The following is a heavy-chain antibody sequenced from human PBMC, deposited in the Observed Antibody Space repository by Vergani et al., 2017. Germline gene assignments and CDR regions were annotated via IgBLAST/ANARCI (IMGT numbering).Heavy chain of an antibody. D-gene: IGHD1-26*01. CDR1: GDSISSGNYY. CDR2: IYSSGST. Sequence: QVQLQESGPGLLKPSQTLSLTCSVAGDSISSGNYYWNCIRQPAGKGLEWMGRIYSSGSTSYNPSIKSRITMSLDTSKNQFSLSLSSVTAADTAVYYCARGTFLHAFDNWGQGTVVTVSS. J-gene: IGHJ3*02. V-gene: IGHV4-61*02. CDR3: ARGTFLHAFDN.